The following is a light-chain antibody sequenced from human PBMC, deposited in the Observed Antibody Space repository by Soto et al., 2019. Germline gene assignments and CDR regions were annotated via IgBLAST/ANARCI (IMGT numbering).Light chain of an antibody. CDR3: SSYTTGRTLV. J-gene: IGLJ1*01. CDR2: DVS. CDR1: SSDVGAYNY. V-gene: IGLV2-14*01. Sequence: QSVLTQPASVSGSPGQSITISCTGTSSDVGAYNYVSWYQQHPGKAPKLMIYDVSNRPSGVSNRFSGSKSGNTASLTISGLQAEDEADYYCSSYTTGRTLVFGTGTKVTVL.